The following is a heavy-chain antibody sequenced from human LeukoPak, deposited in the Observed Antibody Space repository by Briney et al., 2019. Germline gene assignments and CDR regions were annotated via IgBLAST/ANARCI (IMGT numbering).Heavy chain of an antibody. Sequence: ASVKVSCKVSGYSFTSNYIHWVRQAPGQGLEWMGMIYPRDGSTSYAQRFQDRVAVTRDTSTSTVHMELSGLRSEDTAVYYCARDQEGFDYWGQGTLVTVSS. V-gene: IGHV1-46*01. CDR2: IYPRDGST. CDR1: GYSFTSNY. J-gene: IGHJ4*02. CDR3: ARDQEGFDY.